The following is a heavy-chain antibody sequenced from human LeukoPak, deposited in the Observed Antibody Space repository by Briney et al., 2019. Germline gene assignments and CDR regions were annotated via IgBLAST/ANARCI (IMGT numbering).Heavy chain of an antibody. CDR3: ARANLYSSGYYGTGDFDY. CDR2: IIPIFGTA. D-gene: IGHD3-22*01. V-gene: IGHV1-69*06. Sequence: GGSLRLSCAASGFTFSSYAISWVRQAPGQGLEWMGGIIPIFGTANYAQKFQGRVTITADKSTSTAYMELSSLRSEDTAVYYCARANLYSSGYYGTGDFDYWGQGTLVTVSS. CDR1: GFTFSSYA. J-gene: IGHJ4*02.